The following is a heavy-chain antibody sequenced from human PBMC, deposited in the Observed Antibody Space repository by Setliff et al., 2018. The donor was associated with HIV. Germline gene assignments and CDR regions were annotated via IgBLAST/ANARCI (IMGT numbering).Heavy chain of an antibody. CDR3: ARVSSTYWYSIFRNYYYHMDV. J-gene: IGHJ6*03. Sequence: KPSETLSLTCTVSGGSITSDSYYWSWIRQPAGKGLERIGRIYTSGSTIYNPSLKSRVTISVDTSKNQFSLKLSSVTAADTAVYFCARVSSTYWYSIFRNYYYHMDVWGKGTTVTVSS. V-gene: IGHV4-61*02. CDR2: IYTSGST. CDR1: GGSITSDSYY. D-gene: IGHD2-8*02.